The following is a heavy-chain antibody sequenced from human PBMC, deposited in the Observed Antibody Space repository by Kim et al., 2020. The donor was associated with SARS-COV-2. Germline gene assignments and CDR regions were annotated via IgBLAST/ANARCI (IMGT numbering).Heavy chain of an antibody. V-gene: IGHV4-39*01. D-gene: IGHD4-17*01. CDR3: ARHTAETTPLGYFDY. J-gene: IGHJ4*02. Sequence: PSLKSRVTISVDTSKNQYSLKLSSVTAADTAVYYCARHTAETTPLGYFDYWGQGTLVTVSS.